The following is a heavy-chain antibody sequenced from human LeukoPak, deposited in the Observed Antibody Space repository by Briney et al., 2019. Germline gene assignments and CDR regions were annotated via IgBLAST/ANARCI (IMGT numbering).Heavy chain of an antibody. D-gene: IGHD3-10*01. CDR3: ARGLGSYTDY. Sequence: SETLSLTCTVSGGSISSGGYYWSWIRQPPGKGLEWIGYIYHSGSTYYNPSLKSRVTISVDRSKNQFSLKLSSVTAADTAVYYCARGLGSYTDYWGQGTLVTVSS. J-gene: IGHJ4*02. CDR2: IYHSGST. V-gene: IGHV4-30-2*01. CDR1: GGSISSGGYY.